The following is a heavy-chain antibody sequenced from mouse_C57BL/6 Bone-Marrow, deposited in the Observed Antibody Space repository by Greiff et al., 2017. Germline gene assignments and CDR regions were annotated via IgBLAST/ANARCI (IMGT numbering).Heavy chain of an antibody. Sequence: DAGGGLVQPKGSLKLSCAASGFTFNTHALHRVRQAPGKGLEWVARIRRKSSYYATYYADSVKDRFTLFRDDSHSMLYLQMNNLKTEDTAMYYCVREGITTVDLDYWGQGTTLTVSS. D-gene: IGHD1-1*01. V-gene: IGHV10-3*01. J-gene: IGHJ2*01. CDR3: VREGITTVDLDY. CDR2: IRRKSSYYAT. CDR1: GFTFNTHA.